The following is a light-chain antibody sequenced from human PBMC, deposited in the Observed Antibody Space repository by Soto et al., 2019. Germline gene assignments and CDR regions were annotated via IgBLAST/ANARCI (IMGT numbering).Light chain of an antibody. J-gene: IGKJ1*01. CDR1: QSISSW. Sequence: DIQMTQSPSTLSASVGDRVTITCRASQSISSWLAWYQQKPGKAPNLLIYKASSLQSGVPSRFSGSGSGTEFTLTISSLQPDDCGTYYCQQYNDKWTFGQGTKVYIK. CDR2: KAS. V-gene: IGKV1-5*03. CDR3: QQYNDKWT.